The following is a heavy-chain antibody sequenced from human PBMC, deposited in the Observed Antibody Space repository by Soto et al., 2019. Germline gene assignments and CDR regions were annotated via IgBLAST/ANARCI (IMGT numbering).Heavy chain of an antibody. V-gene: IGHV3-21*01. Sequence: EVQLVESGGGLVKPGGSLRLSCAASGFTFSSYSMNWVRQAPGKGLEWVSSISSSSSYIYYADSVKGRFTISRDNAKNSLYLQMNSLRAEDTAVYYCARDLPRDPGVEFGKIDAFDIWGQGTMVTVSS. D-gene: IGHD3-10*01. J-gene: IGHJ3*02. CDR1: GFTFSSYS. CDR3: ARDLPRDPGVEFGKIDAFDI. CDR2: ISSSSSYI.